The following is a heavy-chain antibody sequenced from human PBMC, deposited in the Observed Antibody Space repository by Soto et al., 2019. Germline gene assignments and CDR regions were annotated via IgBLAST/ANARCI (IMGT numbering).Heavy chain of an antibody. CDR2: ISGSGGST. CDR3: AKDAYPGNGWYYFDF. J-gene: IGHJ4*02. D-gene: IGHD6-19*01. CDR1: GFTFSSYA. Sequence: EVQLLESGGGLVQPGGSLRLSCAASGFTFSSYAMSWVRQAPGKGLEWVSGISGSGGSTDYADSVKGRFTISRDNSKNTLYLQMNSLRAEDTAAYYCAKDAYPGNGWYYFDFWGQGTLVTVSS. V-gene: IGHV3-23*01.